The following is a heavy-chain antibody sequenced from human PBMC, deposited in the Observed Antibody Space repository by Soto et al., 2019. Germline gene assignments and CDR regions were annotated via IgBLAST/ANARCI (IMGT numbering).Heavy chain of an antibody. Sequence: HPGGSLRLSCAASGFTFSSSGMHWVRQAPGKGLEWVAVISYDGSNKYYADSVKGRFTISRDNSKNTLYLQMNSLRAEDTAVYYCAKDGIVGATGYYYYGMDVWGQGT. CDR2: ISYDGSNK. CDR3: AKDGIVGATGYYYYGMDV. J-gene: IGHJ6*02. CDR1: GFTFSSSG. D-gene: IGHD1-26*01. V-gene: IGHV3-30*18.